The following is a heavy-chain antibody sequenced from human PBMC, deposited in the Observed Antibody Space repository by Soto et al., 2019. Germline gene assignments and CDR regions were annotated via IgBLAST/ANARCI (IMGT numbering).Heavy chain of an antibody. D-gene: IGHD1-26*01. CDR1: GGTLSSYT. CDR3: AREGFSGSYRPN. V-gene: IGHV1-69*01. J-gene: IGHJ4*02. CDR2: IIPLFGTA. Sequence: QVQLVQSGAEVKKPGSSVKISCKASGGTLSSYTFSWVRQAPGQELEWMGGIIPLFGTADYAQRFQGRLTITADQSTNTAYLDLIRLQSDDTAVYYCAREGFSGSYRPNWGQGTQVTVSS.